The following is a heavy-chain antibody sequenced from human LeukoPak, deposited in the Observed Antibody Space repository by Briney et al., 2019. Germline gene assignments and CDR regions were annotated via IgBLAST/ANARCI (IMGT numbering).Heavy chain of an antibody. Sequence: ASVNVSCKASGYTFTSYDINWVRQATGQGLEWMGWMNPNSGNTGYAQKFQGRVTMTRNTTTNTAYMELSSLTSEDTAVYYCARGRESNYYNSGIYNSWGQGTLVTVSS. CDR1: GYTFTSYD. V-gene: IGHV1-8*02. CDR2: MNPNSGNT. D-gene: IGHD3-10*01. CDR3: ARGRESNYYNSGIYNS. J-gene: IGHJ5*02.